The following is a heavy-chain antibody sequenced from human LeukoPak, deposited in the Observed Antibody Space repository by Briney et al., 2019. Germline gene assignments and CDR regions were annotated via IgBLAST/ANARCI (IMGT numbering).Heavy chain of an antibody. CDR1: GFTFSSYA. V-gene: IGHV3-23*01. J-gene: IGHJ4*02. CDR3: ARDTMVRGY. CDR2: ISGSGGNT. D-gene: IGHD3-10*01. Sequence: GGSLRLSCAASGFTFSSYAMSWVRQAPGKGLEWVSTISGSGGNTYYADSVKGRFTISRDNSKNTLYLQMNSLRAEDTAVYYCARDTMVRGYWGQGTLVTVSS.